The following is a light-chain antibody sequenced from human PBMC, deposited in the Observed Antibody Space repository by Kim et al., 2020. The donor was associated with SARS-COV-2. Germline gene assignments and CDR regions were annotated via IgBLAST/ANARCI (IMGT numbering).Light chain of an antibody. J-gene: IGLJ3*02. CDR2: DVT. Sequence: QSALTQPRSVSGSPGQSVTISCTGTSSDVGGYNYVSWYQQYPGKAPKVMIYDVTKRPSGVPDRFSGSKSGNTASLTISGLQAEDEADYYCCSYAGSDTWLFGGGAQLTVL. V-gene: IGLV2-11*01. CDR3: CSYAGSDTWL. CDR1: SSDVGGYNY.